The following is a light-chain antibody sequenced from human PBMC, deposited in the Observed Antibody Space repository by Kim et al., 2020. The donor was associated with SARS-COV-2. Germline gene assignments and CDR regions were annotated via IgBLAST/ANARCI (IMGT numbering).Light chain of an antibody. J-gene: IGLJ2*01. V-gene: IGLV3-1*01. Sequence: SYELTQPPSVSVSPGQTAIITCSGDKLGDKYACWYQQKPGQSPVLVIYQDIKRPSGIPERFSGSNSGNTATLTISGTQAMDEADYYCQASDSSLVIFGGG. CDR1: KLGDKY. CDR3: QASDSSLVI. CDR2: QDI.